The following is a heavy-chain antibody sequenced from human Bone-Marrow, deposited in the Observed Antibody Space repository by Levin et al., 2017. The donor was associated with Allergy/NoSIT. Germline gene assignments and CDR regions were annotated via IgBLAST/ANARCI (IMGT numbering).Heavy chain of an antibody. CDR2: IFYSGNH. V-gene: IGHV4-30-2*01. Sequence: RASETLSLTCSVSGDSLNTADYSWSWIRQPPGKALEWIGYIFYSGNHYYNPSFTGRVSMSVDKSKNQFSLRLKFVSAADTAVYYCARKFGDYHDLSGRQERGRFDPWGRGSLVTVSS. J-gene: IGHJ5*02. D-gene: IGHD3-22*01. CDR1: GDSLNTADYS. CDR3: ARKFGDYHDLSGRQERGRFDP.